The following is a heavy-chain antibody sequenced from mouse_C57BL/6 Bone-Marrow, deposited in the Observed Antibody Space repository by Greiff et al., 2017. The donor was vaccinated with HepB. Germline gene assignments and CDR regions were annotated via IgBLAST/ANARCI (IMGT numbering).Heavy chain of an antibody. J-gene: IGHJ1*03. CDR1: GYSITSDY. V-gene: IGHV3-8*01. CDR2: ISYSGST. D-gene: IGHD2-2*01. Sequence: EVMLVESGPGLAKPSQTLSLTCSVTGYSITSDYWNWIRKFPGNKLEYMGYISYSGSTYYNPSLKSRISITRDTSKNQYYLQLNSVTTEDTATYYRASRRYGYDWGYFDVWGTGTTVTVSS. CDR3: ASRRYGYDWGYFDV.